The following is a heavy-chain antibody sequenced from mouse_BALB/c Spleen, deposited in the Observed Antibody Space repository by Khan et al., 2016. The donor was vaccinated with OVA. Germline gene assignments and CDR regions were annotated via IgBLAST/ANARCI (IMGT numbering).Heavy chain of an antibody. Sequence: QVQLKESGPGLVAPSQNLSITCSVSGFSLTDYGVSWIRQPPGKGLEWLGVIWGGGSAYYNSALESRLSISKDNSMSQVLFKMNSLQTDDTAMYYCAKEVWSNYYAVDYWGQGTSVTVSS. D-gene: IGHD2-10*02. J-gene: IGHJ4*01. CDR1: GFSLTDYG. V-gene: IGHV2-6-5*01. CDR2: IWGGGSA. CDR3: AKEVWSNYYAVDY.